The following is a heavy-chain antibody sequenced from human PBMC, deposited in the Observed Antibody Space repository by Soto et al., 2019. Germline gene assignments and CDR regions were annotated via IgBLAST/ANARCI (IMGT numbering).Heavy chain of an antibody. Sequence: QVQLMESGGGVVQPGRSLRLSCAASGFTFSDYTMHWVRQAPGKGLEWVAVVSYDGSEKYYADSVKGRFTISRDNSKNTLYLQMNTLRPEDTAFYFCARDRWMGLPDYLDTWGQGTLLTVSS. V-gene: IGHV3-30*04. CDR3: ARDRWMGLPDYLDT. CDR1: GFTFSDYT. D-gene: IGHD4-17*01. J-gene: IGHJ1*01. CDR2: VSYDGSEK.